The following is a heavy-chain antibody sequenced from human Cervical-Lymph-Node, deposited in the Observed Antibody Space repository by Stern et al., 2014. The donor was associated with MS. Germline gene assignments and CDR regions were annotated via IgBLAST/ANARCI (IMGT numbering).Heavy chain of an antibody. V-gene: IGHV1-69*01. J-gene: IGHJ4*02. CDR2: IIPIFGTA. CDR3: ARAAYSTSSYNY. Sequence: QVQLQESGAEVKKPGSSVKVSCKASGGTFNTNVISWVRQAPGQGLEWMGGIIPIFGTALYAQKFQGRVTITANESTRAVYMELSSLRSEDPAVYSCARAAYSTSSYNYWGQGTLVIVSS. D-gene: IGHD6-6*01. CDR1: GGTFNTNV.